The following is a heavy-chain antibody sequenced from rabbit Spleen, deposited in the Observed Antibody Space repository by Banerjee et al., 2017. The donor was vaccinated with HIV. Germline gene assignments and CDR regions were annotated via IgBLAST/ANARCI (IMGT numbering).Heavy chain of an antibody. Sequence: LEESEGGLVKPGGTLTLTCTVSGFSFSSSWICWVRQAPGKGLEWIACIDTNDGDTDYANWPKGRFTISKTSSTTVTLQMTSLTVADTATYFCARAGEGGDGYLNLWGQGTLVTVS. V-gene: IGHV1S45*01. D-gene: IGHD5-1*01. CDR1: GFSFSSSW. J-gene: IGHJ4*01. CDR2: IDTNDGDT. CDR3: ARAGEGGDGYLNL.